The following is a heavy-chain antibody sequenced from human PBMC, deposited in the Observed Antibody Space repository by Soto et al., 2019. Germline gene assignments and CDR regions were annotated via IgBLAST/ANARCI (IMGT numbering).Heavy chain of an antibody. Sequence: ASVKVSCKASGDTFTTYDINWVRQATGHGLEWMGWINPNSGNIGYAQRFQGRVTMTRDTAIRTAYMEVSSLRSDDTAVYYCARGRASGSFYLLDYWGQGTLVTVSS. D-gene: IGHD3-10*01. CDR2: INPNSGNI. CDR1: GDTFTTYD. J-gene: IGHJ4*02. CDR3: ARGRASGSFYLLDY. V-gene: IGHV1-8*01.